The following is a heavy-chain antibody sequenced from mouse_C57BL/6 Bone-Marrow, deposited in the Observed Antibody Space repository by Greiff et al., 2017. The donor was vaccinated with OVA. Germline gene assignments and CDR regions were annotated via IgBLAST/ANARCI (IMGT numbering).Heavy chain of an antibody. J-gene: IGHJ4*01. CDR1: GYAFSSSW. V-gene: IGHV1-82*01. CDR2: IYPGDGDT. Sequence: QVQLQQSGPELVKPGASVKISCKASGYAFSSSWMNWVRQRPGKGLEWIGRIYPGDGDTTYNGKFKGKATLTADNTYSNAYMQLSSLTSEDAAVYFCAIRVYYGYDRYYALDYWGQGTSVTVSS. CDR3: AIRVYYGYDRYYALDY. D-gene: IGHD2-2*01.